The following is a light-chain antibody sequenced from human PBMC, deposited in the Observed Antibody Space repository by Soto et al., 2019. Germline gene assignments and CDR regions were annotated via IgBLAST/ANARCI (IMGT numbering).Light chain of an antibody. J-gene: IGKJ4*01. V-gene: IGKV3-15*01. CDR3: QQYSSWPLT. CDR2: GVS. Sequence: EIVMTQSPGTLSLSPGEGATLSCRASQSVINNNVAWYQQKPGQAPRLLMHGVSTRATGIPARFSGSGSGTEFTLTISSLQSEDFAVYYCQQYSSWPLTFGGGTKVEIK. CDR1: QSVINNN.